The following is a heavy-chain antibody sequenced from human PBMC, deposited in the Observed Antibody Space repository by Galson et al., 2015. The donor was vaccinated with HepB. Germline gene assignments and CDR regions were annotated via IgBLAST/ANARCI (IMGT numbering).Heavy chain of an antibody. CDR2: ISSSSYYI. CDR1: GFTFSSYS. CDR3: ARGPGLEFDH. Sequence: SLRLSCAASGFTFSSYSMNWVRQAPGKGLEWVSSISSSSYYIYYADSVEGRFTISRDNAKNSLYLQMNSLRAEDTAVYFCARGPGLEFDHWGQGTLVTVSS. D-gene: IGHD5/OR15-5a*01. J-gene: IGHJ4*02. V-gene: IGHV3-21*01.